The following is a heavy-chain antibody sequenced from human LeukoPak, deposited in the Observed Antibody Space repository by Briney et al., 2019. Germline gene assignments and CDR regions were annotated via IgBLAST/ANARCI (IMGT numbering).Heavy chain of an antibody. CDR2: IHHSGTT. CDR3: ARGRLGATY. D-gene: IGHD1-26*01. V-gene: IGHV4-61*01. Sequence: SETLSLTCTVSGGSVNRGSYYWSWTRQPPGKGLEWIGYIHHSGTTNYSPSLKSRVTISVDMSKNQFFLNLTSVTAADTAVYYCARGRLGATYWGQGTLVTVSS. J-gene: IGHJ4*02. CDR1: GGSVNRGSYY.